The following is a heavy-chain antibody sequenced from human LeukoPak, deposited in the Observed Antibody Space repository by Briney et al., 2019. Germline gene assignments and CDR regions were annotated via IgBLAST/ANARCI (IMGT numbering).Heavy chain of an antibody. Sequence: GGSLRLSCAASGFTFSSYSMNWVRQAPGKGLEWVSYISSSSSTIYYADSVKGRFTISRDNAKNSLYLQMNSLRAEDTAVYYCAREAAADPYYFDYWGQGTLVTVSS. V-gene: IGHV3-48*04. CDR3: AREAAADPYYFDY. CDR1: GFTFSSYS. D-gene: IGHD6-13*01. CDR2: ISSSSSTI. J-gene: IGHJ4*02.